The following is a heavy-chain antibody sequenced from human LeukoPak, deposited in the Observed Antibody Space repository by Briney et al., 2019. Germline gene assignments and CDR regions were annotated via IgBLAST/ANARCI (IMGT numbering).Heavy chain of an antibody. D-gene: IGHD2-2*01. V-gene: IGHV3-23*01. CDR3: ARADIVVVPAASGGDY. CDR1: GFTFSSYA. CDR2: ISGSGGST. J-gene: IGHJ4*02. Sequence: GGSLRLSCAASGFTFSSYAMSWVRQAPGKGLEWVSAISGSGGSTYYADSVKGRFTISRDNSKNTLYLQMNSLRAEDTAVYYCARADIVVVPAASGGDYWGQGTLVTVSS.